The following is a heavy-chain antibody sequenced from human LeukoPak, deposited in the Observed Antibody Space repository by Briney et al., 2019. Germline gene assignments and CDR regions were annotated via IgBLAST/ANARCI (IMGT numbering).Heavy chain of an antibody. CDR2: ISDDGSTK. V-gene: IGHV3-48*03. Sequence: SGGSLRLSCGGSGLTFSGFELNWVRQAAGKGGDWVSYISDDGSTKTYGDSVEGRFTISRDNAKNTLSLQMNSLRLEDTGVYYCSRRFRDWGRGSLVTVSS. CDR3: SRRFRD. CDR1: GLTFSGFE. J-gene: IGHJ4*02.